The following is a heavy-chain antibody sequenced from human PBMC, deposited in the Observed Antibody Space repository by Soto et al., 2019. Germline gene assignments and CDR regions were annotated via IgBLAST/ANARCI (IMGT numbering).Heavy chain of an antibody. D-gene: IGHD7-27*01. V-gene: IGHV3-64D*09. CDR3: VKDGELGISYAFDI. CDR1: GFTFSSYA. J-gene: IGHJ3*02. Sequence: GGSLRLSCSASGFTFSSYAMHWVRKAPGKGLEYVSAISSNGGSTYYADSVKGRFTISRDNSKNTLYLQMSSLRAEDTAVYYCVKDGELGISYAFDIWGQGTMVTVSS. CDR2: ISSNGGST.